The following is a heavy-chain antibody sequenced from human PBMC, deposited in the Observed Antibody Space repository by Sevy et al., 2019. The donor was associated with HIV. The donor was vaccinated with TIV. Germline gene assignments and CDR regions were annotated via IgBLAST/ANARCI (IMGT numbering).Heavy chain of an antibody. D-gene: IGHD1-7*01. V-gene: IGHV3-9*01. Sequence: GGSLRLSCAASGFTFDDYAMHWVRQAPGKGLEWVPGISWNSGSIGYADSVKGRFTISRDNAKNSLYLQMNSLRAEDTALYYCAKDWAATNYYYMDVWGKGTTVTVSS. CDR2: ISWNSGSI. CDR3: AKDWAATNYYYMDV. CDR1: GFTFDDYA. J-gene: IGHJ6*03.